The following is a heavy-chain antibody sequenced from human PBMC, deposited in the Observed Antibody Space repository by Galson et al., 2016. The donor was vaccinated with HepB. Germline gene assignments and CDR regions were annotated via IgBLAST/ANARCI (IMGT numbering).Heavy chain of an antibody. D-gene: IGHD2-8*01. CDR1: GYTFSNYD. Sequence: SVKVSCKASGYTFSNYDINWVRQAPGQGPEWMAWMNPKSSNTGYAQSFKARVTMTRDTSISTAYMELYSLTSEDTAVYFCARGGTLPKTNLYGMDVWGQGTPVTVSS. V-gene: IGHV1-8*01. CDR3: ARGGTLPKTNLYGMDV. CDR2: MNPKSSNT. J-gene: IGHJ6*02.